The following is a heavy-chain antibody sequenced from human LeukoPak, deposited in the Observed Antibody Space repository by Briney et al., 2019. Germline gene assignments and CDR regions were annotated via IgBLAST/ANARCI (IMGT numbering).Heavy chain of an antibody. Sequence: SETLSLTCAVYGGSFSGYYWSWIRQPPGKGLEWIGEINHSGSTNYNPSLKSRVTISVDTSKNQFSLKLSSVTAADTAVYYCASVYDIYYYYGMNVWGQGTTVTVSS. CDR2: INHSGST. CDR3: ASVYDIYYYYGMNV. D-gene: IGHD3-9*01. V-gene: IGHV4-34*01. J-gene: IGHJ6*02. CDR1: GGSFSGYY.